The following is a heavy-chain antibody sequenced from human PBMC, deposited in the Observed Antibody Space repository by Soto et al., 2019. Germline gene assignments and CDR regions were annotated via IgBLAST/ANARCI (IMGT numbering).Heavy chain of an antibody. J-gene: IGHJ4*02. D-gene: IGHD1-1*01. CDR3: AKDLTWNQADY. CDR1: GFIFSNYW. V-gene: IGHV3-74*01. Sequence: GSLRLSCEASGFIFSNYWMHWVRQTPGTGLVWVSRISNDGSITNYADSVKGRFTISRDNAKNTLYLQMNSLRAEDTAVYYCAKDLTWNQADYWGQGALVTVSS. CDR2: ISNDGSIT.